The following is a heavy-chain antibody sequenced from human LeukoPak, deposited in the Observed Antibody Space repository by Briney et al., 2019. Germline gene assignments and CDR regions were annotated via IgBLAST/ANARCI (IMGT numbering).Heavy chain of an antibody. CDR3: AKDPGTVRYSNNWFDP. CDR2: IRYDGSNK. J-gene: IGHJ5*02. D-gene: IGHD3-16*02. V-gene: IGHV3-30*02. Sequence: GGSLRLSCAASGFTFSSYGMHWVRQAPGKGLEWVAFIRYDGSNKYYADSVKGRFTISRDNSKNTLYLQMNSLRAEDTAVYYCAKDPGTVRYSNNWFDPWGQGTLVTVSS. CDR1: GFTFSSYG.